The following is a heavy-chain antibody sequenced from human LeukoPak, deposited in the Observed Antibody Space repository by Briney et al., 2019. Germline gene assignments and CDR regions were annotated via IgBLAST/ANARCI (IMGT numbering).Heavy chain of an antibody. CDR1: GYTFTSYA. CDR2: INAGNGNI. Sequence: ASVKVSCKASGYTFTSYAMHWVRQAPGQRLEWMRWINAGNGNIKYSQKFQGRVTITRDTSASTAYMELSSLRSEDTAVYYCARDLGIAVAGGAFDIWGQGTMVTVSS. V-gene: IGHV1-3*01. CDR3: ARDLGIAVAGGAFDI. D-gene: IGHD6-19*01. J-gene: IGHJ3*02.